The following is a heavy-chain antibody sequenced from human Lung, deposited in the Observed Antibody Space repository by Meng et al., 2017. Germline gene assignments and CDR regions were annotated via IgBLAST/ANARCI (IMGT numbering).Heavy chain of an antibody. CDR2: INHSGST. V-gene: IGHV4-34*01. CDR1: GGSFSYYY. CDR3: ARGPTTMAHDFDY. D-gene: IGHD4-11*01. Sequence: QVQLEQLDAGLLQPSETLSFACVVSGGSFSYYYWSWIRQPPGKGLEWIGEINHSGSTTSNPSLESRATISVDTSQNNLSLKLSSVTAADSAVYYCARGPTTMAHDFDYWGQGTLVTVSS. J-gene: IGHJ4*02.